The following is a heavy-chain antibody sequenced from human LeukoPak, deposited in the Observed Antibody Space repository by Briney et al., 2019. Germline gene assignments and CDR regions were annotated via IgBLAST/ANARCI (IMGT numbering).Heavy chain of an antibody. J-gene: IGHJ4*02. CDR2: IYTSGST. Sequence: PSETLSLTCTVSGGSISSGSYYWSWIRQPAGKGLEWIGRIYTSGSTNYNPSLKSRVTISVDTSKNQFSLKLSSVTAADTAVYYCAREVGATTESPFDHWGQGTLVTVSS. D-gene: IGHD1-26*01. CDR1: GGSISSGSYY. V-gene: IGHV4-61*02. CDR3: AREVGATTESPFDH.